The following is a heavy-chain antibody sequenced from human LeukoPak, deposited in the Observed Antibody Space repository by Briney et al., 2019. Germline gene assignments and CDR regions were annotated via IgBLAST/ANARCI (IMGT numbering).Heavy chain of an antibody. CDR3: ARDEPYGDYESYDAFGI. J-gene: IGHJ3*02. CDR2: ISYDGSNK. D-gene: IGHD4-17*01. V-gene: IGHV3-30*04. Sequence: PGGSLRLSCAASGFTFSSYAMHWVRQAPGKGLEWVAVISYDGSNKYYADSVKGRFTISRDNSKNTLYLQMNSLRAEDTAVYYCARDEPYGDYESYDAFGIWGQGTMVTVSS. CDR1: GFTFSSYA.